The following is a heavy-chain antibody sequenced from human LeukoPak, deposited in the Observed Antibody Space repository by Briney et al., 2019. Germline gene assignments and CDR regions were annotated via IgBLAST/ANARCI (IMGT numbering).Heavy chain of an antibody. Sequence: GRSLRLSCAASGFTFDDYAMHWVRQAPGKGLEWVSGISWNSGTVGYADSVKGRFTISRDNAKNSLYLQMNNLRAEDTALYYCAKVPIQSLRPSGSYYGDDAFDIWGQGTMVTVSS. V-gene: IGHV3-9*01. CDR1: GFTFDDYA. D-gene: IGHD1-26*01. CDR2: ISWNSGTV. CDR3: AKVPIQSLRPSGSYYGDDAFDI. J-gene: IGHJ3*02.